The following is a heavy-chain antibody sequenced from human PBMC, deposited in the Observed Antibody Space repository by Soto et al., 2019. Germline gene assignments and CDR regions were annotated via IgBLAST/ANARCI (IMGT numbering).Heavy chain of an antibody. CDR2: ISYDGSNK. CDR1: GFTFSSYG. CDR3: ARDGGCRDSYPVACSWFHS. J-gene: IGHJ5*01. Sequence: GGSLRLSCAASGFTFSSYGMHWVRQAPGKGLEWVAVISYDGSNKYYADSVKGRFTISRDNSKNTLYLQMNSLRAEDTAVYYCARDGGCRDSYPVACSWFHSSDQRPLVTVSS. D-gene: IGHD6-19*01. V-gene: IGHV3-30*03.